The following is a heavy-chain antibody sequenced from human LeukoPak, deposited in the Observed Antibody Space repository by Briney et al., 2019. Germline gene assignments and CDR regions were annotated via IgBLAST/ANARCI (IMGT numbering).Heavy chain of an antibody. Sequence: SETLSLTCTVSGGSISGYYWSWIRQPPGKGLEWIGEINHSGSTNYNPSLKSRVTISVDTSKNQFSLKLSSVTAADTAVYYCARGRTLNGYCSSTSCRYYFDYWGQGTLVTVSS. CDR1: GGSISGYY. D-gene: IGHD2-2*01. J-gene: IGHJ4*02. CDR3: ARGRTLNGYCSSTSCRYYFDY. V-gene: IGHV4-34*01. CDR2: INHSGST.